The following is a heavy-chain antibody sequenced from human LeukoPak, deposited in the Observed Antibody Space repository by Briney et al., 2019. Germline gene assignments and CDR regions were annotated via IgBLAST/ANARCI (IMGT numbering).Heavy chain of an antibody. CDR1: GGSISSYY. J-gene: IGHJ4*02. CDR3: ARRGYSGYDYGYYFDY. CDR2: IYYSGST. D-gene: IGHD5-12*01. V-gene: IGHV4-59*01. Sequence: SETLSLTCTVSGGSISSYYWSWIRQPPGKALEWIGYIYYSGSTNYNPSLKSRVTISVDTSKNQFSLKLSSVTAADTAVYYCARRGYSGYDYGYYFDYWGQGTLVTVSS.